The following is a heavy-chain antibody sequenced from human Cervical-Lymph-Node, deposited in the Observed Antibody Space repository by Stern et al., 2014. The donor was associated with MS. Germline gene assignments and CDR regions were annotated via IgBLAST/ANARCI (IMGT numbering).Heavy chain of an antibody. D-gene: IGHD4-11*01. J-gene: IGHJ4*02. V-gene: IGHV5-51*03. Sequence: EDQLVESGAEVKKPGESLKISCKTSGYTFISYWIGWVRQMPGRGLEWMGLIYTGDSHTRYSPPFQGQVTISVDKSISTAYLQWSSLKASDTAIYYCARRSWDYRREYYFDFWGQGTLVTVSS. CDR3: ARRSWDYRREYYFDF. CDR1: GYTFISYW. CDR2: IYTGDSHT.